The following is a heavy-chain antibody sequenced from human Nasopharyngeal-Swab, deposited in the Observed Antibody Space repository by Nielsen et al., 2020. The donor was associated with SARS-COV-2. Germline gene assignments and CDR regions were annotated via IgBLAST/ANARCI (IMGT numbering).Heavy chain of an antibody. CDR3: AKDTYDSSGYFRIYYYYGMDV. V-gene: IGHV3-30*18. D-gene: IGHD3-22*01. J-gene: IGHJ6*02. Sequence: GVSLKISCAASGFTFSSYGMHWVRQAPGKGLEWVAVISYDGSNKYYADSVKGRFTISRDNSKNTLYLQMNSLRAEDTAVYYCAKDTYDSSGYFRIYYYYGMDVWGQGTTVTVSS. CDR1: GFTFSSYG. CDR2: ISYDGSNK.